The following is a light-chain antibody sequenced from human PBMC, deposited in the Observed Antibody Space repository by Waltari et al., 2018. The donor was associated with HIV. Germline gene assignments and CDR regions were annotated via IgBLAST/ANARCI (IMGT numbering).Light chain of an antibody. V-gene: IGKV1-16*01. CDR1: QGINNC. CDR3: QQYNDYPLT. Sequence: DIQMTQSPTSLSASIGDTIHIACRASQGINNCLASFQQKPGNAPKSLIYAASSLHSGVPTRFSGGGSGTDYTLTINSLQPEDFASYYCQQYNDYPLTFGGGTKIEIK. J-gene: IGKJ4*01. CDR2: AAS.